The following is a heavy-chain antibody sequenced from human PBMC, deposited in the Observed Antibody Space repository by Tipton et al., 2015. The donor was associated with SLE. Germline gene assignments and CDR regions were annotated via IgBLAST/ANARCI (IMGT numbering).Heavy chain of an antibody. CDR2: IDYDGRP. D-gene: IGHD4-11*01. CDR3: ARYTRADYSTSSSDFDH. J-gene: IGHJ4*02. V-gene: IGHV4-59*01. Sequence: LVKPTETLSLTCTVSGASIRDYYWTWIRQPPGKGLDWIGYIDYDGRPNYNPSLKSRVTISVDTSKNQFSLKLRSVGAADTAVYYCARYTRADYSTSSSDFDHWGQGTLVTVSS. CDR1: GASIRDYY.